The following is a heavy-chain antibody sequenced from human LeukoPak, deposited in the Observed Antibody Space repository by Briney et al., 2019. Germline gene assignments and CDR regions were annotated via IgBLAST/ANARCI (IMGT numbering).Heavy chain of an antibody. Sequence: GGSLRLSCAASGFSFRSFVVSWVRQAPGKGREGVSSISGYGDRILYADSVKGRFSISRDNSKNMLYLQMNSVRAEDTAIYYCAKEGVAETTRGAYFDHWGQGTLVTVSS. CDR1: GFSFRSFV. CDR2: ISGYGDRI. V-gene: IGHV3-23*01. D-gene: IGHD4-17*01. CDR3: AKEGVAETTRGAYFDH. J-gene: IGHJ4*02.